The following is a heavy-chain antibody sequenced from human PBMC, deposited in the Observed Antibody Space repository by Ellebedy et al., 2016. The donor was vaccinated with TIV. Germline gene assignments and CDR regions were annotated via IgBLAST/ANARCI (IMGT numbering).Heavy chain of an antibody. CDR2: IIPIVGTA. CDR1: GGTFSNYA. V-gene: IGHV1-69*13. D-gene: IGHD3-10*01. Sequence: SVKVSCXASGGTFSNYAISWVRQAPGQGLEWMGAIIPIVGTANYAQKFQDGVTIIADESTRTAYMELSSLRSEDTAVYYCARDFLRAPDGSGTYNNWLDPWGQGTLVTVSS. J-gene: IGHJ5*02. CDR3: ARDFLRAPDGSGTYNNWLDP.